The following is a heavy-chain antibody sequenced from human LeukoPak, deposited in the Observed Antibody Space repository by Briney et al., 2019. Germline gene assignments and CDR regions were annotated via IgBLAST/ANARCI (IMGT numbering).Heavy chain of an antibody. CDR1: GFTVSSNY. CDR2: ISGSGGST. V-gene: IGHV3-23*01. J-gene: IGHJ4*02. Sequence: GGSLRLSCAASGFTVSSNYMSWVRQAPGKGLEWVSAISGSGGSTYYADSVKGRFTISRDNSKNTLYLQMNSLRAEDTAVYYCAKGASGYYYADWGQGTLVTVAS. D-gene: IGHD3-22*01. CDR3: AKGASGYYYAD.